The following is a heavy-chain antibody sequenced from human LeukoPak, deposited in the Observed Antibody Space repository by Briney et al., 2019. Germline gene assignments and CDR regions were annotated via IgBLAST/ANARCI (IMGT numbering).Heavy chain of an antibody. D-gene: IGHD6-19*01. Sequence: GGSLRLSCAASGFTFSSYSMNWVRQAPGKGLEWVANTKEDGGEKYYVDSVKGRFTISRDNAENSLYLQMNSLRAEDTAVYYCARRSVAGSLDYWGQGTLVTVSS. CDR3: ARRSVAGSLDY. V-gene: IGHV3-7*01. CDR1: GFTFSSYS. CDR2: TKEDGGEK. J-gene: IGHJ4*02.